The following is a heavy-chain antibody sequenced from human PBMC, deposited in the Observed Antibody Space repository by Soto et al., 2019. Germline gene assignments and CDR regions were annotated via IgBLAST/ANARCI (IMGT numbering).Heavy chain of an antibody. CDR3: ARHGSGWSVAHY. D-gene: IGHD6-19*01. CDR2: IYPGDSDT. V-gene: IGHV5-51*01. CDR1: GYSFTSYW. Sequence: GESLKISCKASGYSFTSYWIGWVRQTPGKGLEWMGIIYPGDSDTRYSPSFQGQVTISADKSITTAYLQLSSLRAPDSAMYYCARHGSGWSVAHYWGQGTLVTVSS. J-gene: IGHJ4*02.